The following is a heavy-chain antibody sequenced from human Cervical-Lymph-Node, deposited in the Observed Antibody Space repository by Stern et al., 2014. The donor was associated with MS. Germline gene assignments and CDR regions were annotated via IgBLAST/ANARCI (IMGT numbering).Heavy chain of an antibody. Sequence: EVQLVQSGAEVKKPGESLKISCKGAGYTFTTYWIGWVRQMPGKGLEWMGLIYVGDSETRSIPSFQGQVTISADKSISTAYLHWRSLKASDTAMYYCARSYSSSWTHYFDYWGQGTLVTVSS. CDR3: ARSYSSSWTHYFDY. CDR1: GYTFTTYW. CDR2: IYVGDSET. V-gene: IGHV5-51*01. D-gene: IGHD6-13*01. J-gene: IGHJ4*02.